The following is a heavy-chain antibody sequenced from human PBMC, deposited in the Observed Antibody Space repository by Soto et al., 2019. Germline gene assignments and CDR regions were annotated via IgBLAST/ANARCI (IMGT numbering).Heavy chain of an antibody. V-gene: IGHV3-21*01. CDR1: GVTFSSFS. Sequence: EVQLVESGGGLVKPGGSLRLSCAASGVTFSSFSFNWVRQAPGKGLEWVSFILSSGGSIYYADSVKGRFTISRDNAKNSMYLKLNSLKDKDTDVYYCVSVYGEKRGQRGFYYYYMDVWGKGTTLTVSS. CDR3: VSVYGEKRGQRGFYYYYMDV. J-gene: IGHJ6*03. D-gene: IGHD3-10*01. CDR2: ILSSGGSI.